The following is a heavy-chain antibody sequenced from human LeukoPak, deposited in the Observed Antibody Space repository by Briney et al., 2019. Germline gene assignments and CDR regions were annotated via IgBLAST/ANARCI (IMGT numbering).Heavy chain of an antibody. V-gene: IGHV1-2*02. J-gene: IGHJ4*02. Sequence: EASVKVSCKASGYTFTGYYMHWVRQAPGQGLEWMGWINPNSGGTNYAQKLQGRVTMTTDTSTSTAYMELRSLRSDDTAVYYCARDLESIVVVPAPSGYWGQGTLVTVSS. D-gene: IGHD2-2*01. CDR3: ARDLESIVVVPAPSGY. CDR2: INPNSGGT. CDR1: GYTFTGYY.